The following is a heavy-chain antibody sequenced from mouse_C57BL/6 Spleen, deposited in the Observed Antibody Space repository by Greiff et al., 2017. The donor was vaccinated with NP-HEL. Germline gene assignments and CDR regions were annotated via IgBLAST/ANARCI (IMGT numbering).Heavy chain of an antibody. V-gene: IGHV1-52*01. J-gene: IGHJ1*03. Sequence: QVQLKQPGAELVRPGSSVKLSCKASGYTFTSYWMHWVKQRPIQGLEWIGNIDPSDSETHYNQKFKDKATLTVDKSSSTAYMQLSSLTSEDSAVYYCARYVAKGGYFDVWGTGTTVTVSS. CDR3: ARYVAKGGYFDV. CDR2: IDPSDSET. CDR1: GYTFTSYW.